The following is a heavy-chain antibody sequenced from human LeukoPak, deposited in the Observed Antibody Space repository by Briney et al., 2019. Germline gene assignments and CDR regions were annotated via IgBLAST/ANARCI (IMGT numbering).Heavy chain of an antibody. Sequence: GGSLRLSCGASVFTFSNAWMSWVRQAPGKGLEWVGGIKSNTDGGTTDYAAPVKGRFTITRDDSKNTLYLQMNSLKTVDTAVYYCTTDNTGYSNFDYWGQGTLVTVSS. CDR2: IKSNTDGGTT. V-gene: IGHV3-15*01. J-gene: IGHJ4*02. D-gene: IGHD2-15*01. CDR1: VFTFSNAW. CDR3: TTDNTGYSNFDY.